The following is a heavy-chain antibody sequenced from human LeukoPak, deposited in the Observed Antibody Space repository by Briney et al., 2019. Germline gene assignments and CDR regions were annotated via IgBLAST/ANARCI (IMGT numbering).Heavy chain of an antibody. V-gene: IGHV3-11*01. J-gene: IGHJ6*02. D-gene: IGHD5-18*01. CDR1: GFTFSDYY. CDR2: ISSSGSTI. Sequence: PGGSLRLSCAASGFTFSDYYMTWIRQAPGKGLEWASYISSSGSTISYADSVKGRFTISRDNAKNSLSLQMNSPRADDTAVYYCARGYTDLGGDYAMDVWGQGTTVTVSS. CDR3: ARGYTDLGGDYAMDV.